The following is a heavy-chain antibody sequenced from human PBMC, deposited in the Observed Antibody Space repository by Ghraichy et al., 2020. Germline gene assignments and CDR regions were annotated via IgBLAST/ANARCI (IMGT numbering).Heavy chain of an antibody. CDR1: GGSFSGYY. J-gene: IGHJ4*02. Sequence: SETLSLTCAVYGGSFSGYYWSWIRQPPGKGLEWIGEINHSGSTNYNPSLKSRVTISVDTSKNQFSLKLSSVTAADTAVYYCARGGANYYYDIGFHRLFDYWGQGTLVTVSS. CDR2: INHSGST. D-gene: IGHD3-22*01. CDR3: ARGGANYYYDIGFHRLFDY. V-gene: IGHV4-34*01.